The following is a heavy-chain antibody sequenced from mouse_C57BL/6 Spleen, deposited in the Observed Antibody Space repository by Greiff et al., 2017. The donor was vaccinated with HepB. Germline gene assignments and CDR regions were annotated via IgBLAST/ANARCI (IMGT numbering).Heavy chain of an antibody. CDR1: GYTFTDYN. CDR2: INPTNGGT. CDR3: ARGDYCGARGYFDV. V-gene: IGHV1-18*01. D-gene: IGHD1-1*01. J-gene: IGHJ1*03. Sequence: EVQLQQSGPELVKPGASVKIPCKASGYTFTDYNMDWVKQSHGKSLEWIGDINPTNGGTIYNQKFKGKATLTVDMSSSTAYMELRSLTSEDTAVYYWARGDYCGARGYFDVWGKGATVNDSS.